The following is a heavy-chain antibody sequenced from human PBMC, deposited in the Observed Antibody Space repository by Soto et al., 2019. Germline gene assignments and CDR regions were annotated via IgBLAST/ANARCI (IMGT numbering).Heavy chain of an antibody. J-gene: IGHJ4*02. CDR3: ATCGLFEWSEDY. CDR1: GFTVSSNY. Sequence: PGRSRRLSCAASGFTVSSNYMSWVRQAPGKGLEWVSVIYSGGRTYYADSVKGRFTISRXXXKXXXXLQXXSXXAEXTAVYYCATCGLFEWSEDYWGQGTVVTLSP. D-gene: IGHD3-3*01. V-gene: IGHV3-53*01. CDR2: IYSGGRT.